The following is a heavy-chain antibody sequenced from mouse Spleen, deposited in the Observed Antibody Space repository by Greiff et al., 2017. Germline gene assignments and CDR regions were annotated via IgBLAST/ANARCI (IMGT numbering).Heavy chain of an antibody. J-gene: IGHJ4*01. CDR1: GFTFSSYG. Sequence: VKLVESGGDLVKPGGSLKLSCAASGFTFSSYGMSWVRQTPDKRLEWVATISSGGSYTFYPDSVTGRFTISRDNAKNTLYLQMSSLKSEDSAVYSCARRSVTGTRAMDYWGQGTSVTVSS. D-gene: IGHD4-1*01. CDR3: ARRSVTGTRAMDY. CDR2: ISSGGSYT. V-gene: IGHV5-6*02.